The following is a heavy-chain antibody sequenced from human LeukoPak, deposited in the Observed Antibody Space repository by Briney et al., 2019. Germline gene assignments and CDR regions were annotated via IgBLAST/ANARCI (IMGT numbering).Heavy chain of an antibody. CDR3: ARDSGSFFVDF. CDR1: GFNFRSYW. D-gene: IGHD1-26*01. V-gene: IGHV3-7*01. Sequence: GGSLRLSCAASGFNFRSYWMTWVRQALGKGLEWVANIKPDGSQKFCVDSVKDRFTISRDNAKNSLYLQMNSLRAEDTAVYYCARDSGSFFVDFWGQGTLVTVSS. J-gene: IGHJ4*02. CDR2: IKPDGSQK.